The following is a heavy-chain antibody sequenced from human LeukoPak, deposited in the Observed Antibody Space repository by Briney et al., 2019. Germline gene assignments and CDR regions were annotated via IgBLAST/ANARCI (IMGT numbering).Heavy chain of an antibody. J-gene: IGHJ6*04. V-gene: IGHV3-21*01. CDR2: ISSGSSAI. CDR3: AELGITMIGGV. D-gene: IGHD3-10*02. Sequence: GGSLRLSCEASGFTFTTYSMTWVRQAPGKGLEWVSLISSGSSAIFSADALKGRFTISRDNAKNSLYLQMNSLRAEDTAVYYCAELGITMIGGVWGKGTTVTISS. CDR1: GFTFTTYS.